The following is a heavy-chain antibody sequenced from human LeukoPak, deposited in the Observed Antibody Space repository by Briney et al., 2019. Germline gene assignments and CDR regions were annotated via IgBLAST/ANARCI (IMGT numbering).Heavy chain of an antibody. CDR3: AKFCSGGSCFLPPI. D-gene: IGHD2-15*01. V-gene: IGHV3-23*01. J-gene: IGHJ4*02. CDR1: GFTFSAYA. CDR2: ISGSGGST. Sequence: QAGGSLRLSCAGSGFTFSAYAMNWVRQAPGKGLEWVSGISGSGGSTYYADSVKGRFTISRDNSKNTLYLQMNSLRAEDTAVYYCAKFCSGGSCFLPPIWGQGTLVTVSS.